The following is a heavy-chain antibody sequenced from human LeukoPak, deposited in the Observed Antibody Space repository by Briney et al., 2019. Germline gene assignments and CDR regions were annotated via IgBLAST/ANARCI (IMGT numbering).Heavy chain of an antibody. CDR3: AREVDSSGWDEIDY. V-gene: IGHV1-2*02. CDR1: GYTFTGYY. J-gene: IGHJ4*02. D-gene: IGHD6-19*01. CDR2: INPNSGGT. Sequence: GASETVSCKASGYTFTGYYMHWVRHAPGQGLEWMGWINPNSGGTNYAQKFQGRVTMTRDTSISTAYMELSRLRSDDTAVYYCAREVDSSGWDEIDYWGQGTLVTVSS.